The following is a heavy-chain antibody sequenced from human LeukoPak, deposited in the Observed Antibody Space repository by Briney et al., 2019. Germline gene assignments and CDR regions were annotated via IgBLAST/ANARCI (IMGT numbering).Heavy chain of an antibody. V-gene: IGHV3-23*01. D-gene: IGHD1-1*01. J-gene: IGHJ4*02. CDR3: AKANWISNAGGVY. Sequence: PGGSLRLSCAASGFTFSSFSLSWVRQAAGEGLEWLSGMSGSGDRISYADSVKGRFTISRDNSKNTLYLQMNSLRAEDTAIYYCAKANWISNAGGVYWGQGALVTVSS. CDR2: MSGSGDRI. CDR1: GFTFSSFS.